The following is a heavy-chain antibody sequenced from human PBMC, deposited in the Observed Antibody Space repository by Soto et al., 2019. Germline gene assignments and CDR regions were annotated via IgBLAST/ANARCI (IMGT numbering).Heavy chain of an antibody. D-gene: IGHD5-18*01. CDR3: ARHTAPDY. J-gene: IGHJ4*02. V-gene: IGHV3-30-3*01. CDR2: ISYDGSIK. CDR1: GFTFSSYA. Sequence: QVQLVESGGGVVQPGRSLRLSCAASGFTFSSYAMHWVRQAPGKGLEWVAVISYDGSIKYYADSVKGRFTISRDNSKNTLYLQMNSLRAEDTAVYYCARHTAPDYWGQGTLVTVSS.